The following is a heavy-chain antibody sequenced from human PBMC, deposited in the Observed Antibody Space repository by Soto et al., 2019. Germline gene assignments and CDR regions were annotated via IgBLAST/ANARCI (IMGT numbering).Heavy chain of an antibody. CDR3: ARERGEGVATIGDDYYYYGMDV. CDR1: GYTFTSYY. D-gene: IGHD5-12*01. CDR2: IIPIFGTA. J-gene: IGHJ6*02. Sequence: GASVKVSCKASGYTFTSYYMHWVRQAPGQGLEWMGGIIPIFGTANYAQKFQGRVTITADKSTSTAYMELSSLRSEDTAVYYCARERGEGVATIGDDYYYYGMDVWGQGTTVTVSS. V-gene: IGHV1-69*06.